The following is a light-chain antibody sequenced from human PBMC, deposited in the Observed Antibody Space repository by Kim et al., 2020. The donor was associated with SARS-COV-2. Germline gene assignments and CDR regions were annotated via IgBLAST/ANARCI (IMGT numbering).Light chain of an antibody. CDR2: GAS. V-gene: IGKV3-20*01. J-gene: IGKJ4*01. CDR1: ETVGSSY. CDR3: QQFGSSPLT. Sequence: SPGERATLSCRASETVGSSYLAWYQHKPGQAPRLLIYGASSRATGTPARISGSGSGTDFTLTISSLEPEDFAVYYCQQFGSSPLTFGGGTKVDIK.